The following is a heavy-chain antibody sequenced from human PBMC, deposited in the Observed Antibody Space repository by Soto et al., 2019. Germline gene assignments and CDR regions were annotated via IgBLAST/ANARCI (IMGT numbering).Heavy chain of an antibody. J-gene: IGHJ6*04. CDR2: IYSTGNT. Sequence: SETLSLTCPVSGGSFSTYYWGWIRQPPGKGLEWIGSIYSTGNTYYNPSLNSQVTISVDTSKNQFSLNVISVTAADTAVYYLRKSSGNSREFWGKGTTVPASS. V-gene: IGHV4-39*03. CDR1: GGSFSTYY. D-gene: IGHD6-25*01. CDR3: RKSSGNSREF.